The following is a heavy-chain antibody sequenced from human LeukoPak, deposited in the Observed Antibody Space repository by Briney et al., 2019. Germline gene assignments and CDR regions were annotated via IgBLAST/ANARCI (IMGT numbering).Heavy chain of an antibody. CDR2: ISSSSSYI. CDR1: GFTFSSYS. J-gene: IGHJ4*02. CDR3: AREKWFGEPVDY. V-gene: IGHV3-21*01. Sequence: PRGSLRLSRAASGFTFSSYSMNWVRQAPGKELEWVSSISSSSSYIYYADSVKGRFTISRDNAKNSLYLQMNSLRAEDTAVYYCAREKWFGEPVDYWGQGTLVTVSS. D-gene: IGHD3-10*01.